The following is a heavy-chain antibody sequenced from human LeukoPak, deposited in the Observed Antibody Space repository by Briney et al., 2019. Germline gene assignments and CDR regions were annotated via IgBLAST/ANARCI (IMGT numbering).Heavy chain of an antibody. CDR3: ARAWFDNSDWYRLDV. CDR2: IKQDGSEK. Sequence: TGGSLRLSCAASGFTFSSYWTSWVRQAPGKGLEWVANIKQDGSEKYYVDSVKGRFTISRDNAKNSLYLQMNNLRAEDTAVYYCARAWFDNSDWYRLDVWGKGTTVTVYS. J-gene: IGHJ6*04. V-gene: IGHV3-7*01. D-gene: IGHD6-19*01. CDR1: GFTFSSYW.